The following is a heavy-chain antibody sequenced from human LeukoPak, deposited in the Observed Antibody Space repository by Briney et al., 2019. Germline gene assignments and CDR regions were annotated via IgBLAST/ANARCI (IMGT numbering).Heavy chain of an antibody. V-gene: IGHV3-7*01. CDR3: ARKNGLDY. Sequence: GGSLRLSCAASGLTFSDYWMTLVRQAPGKGLEWVANIKGDGSEKYYVDSVKGRFTISRDNAKNSLYQQMNSLRAEDTAVYYCARKNGLDYWGQGTLVTVSS. CDR1: GLTFSDYW. J-gene: IGHJ4*02. CDR2: IKGDGSEK. D-gene: IGHD2-8*01.